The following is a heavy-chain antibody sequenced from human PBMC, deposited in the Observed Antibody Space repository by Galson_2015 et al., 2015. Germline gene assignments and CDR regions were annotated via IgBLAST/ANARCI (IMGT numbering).Heavy chain of an antibody. D-gene: IGHD5-24*01. V-gene: IGHV1-8*01. Sequence: SVKVSCKASGYTFTSYDINWVRQATGQGLEWMGWMNPNSGNTGYAQKFQGRATMTRNTSISTAYMELSSLRSEDTAVYYCAREGTGRDGYNYVVDAKPWVDPWGQGTLVTVSS. CDR3: AREGTGRDGYNYVVDAKPWVDP. J-gene: IGHJ5*02. CDR2: MNPNSGNT. CDR1: GYTFTSYD.